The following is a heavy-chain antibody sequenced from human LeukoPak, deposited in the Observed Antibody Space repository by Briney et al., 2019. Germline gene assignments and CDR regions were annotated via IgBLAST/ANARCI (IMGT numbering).Heavy chain of an antibody. J-gene: IGHJ3*02. V-gene: IGHV3-30*02. CDR3: AKGADYYYDSIAFDI. CDR1: GFTFSSYG. Sequence: GGPLRLSCAASGFTFSSYGMHWVRQAPGKGLEWVAFIRYDGSNKYYADSVKGRFTISRDNSKNTLYLQMNSLRAEDTAVYYCAKGADYYYDSIAFDIWGQGTMVTVSS. D-gene: IGHD3-22*01. CDR2: IRYDGSNK.